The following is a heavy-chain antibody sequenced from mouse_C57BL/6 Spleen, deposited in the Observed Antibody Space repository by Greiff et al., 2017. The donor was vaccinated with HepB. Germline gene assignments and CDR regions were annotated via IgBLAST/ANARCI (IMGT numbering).Heavy chain of an antibody. CDR3: AREGNWDDYYYAMDY. V-gene: IGHV3-6*01. CDR2: ISYDGSN. Sequence: EVHLVESGPGLVKPSQSLSLTCSVTGYSITSGYYWNWIRQFPGNKLEWMGYISYDGSNNYNPSLKNRISITRDTSKNQFFLKLNSVTTEDTATYYCAREGNWDDYYYAMDYWGQGTSVTVSS. J-gene: IGHJ4*01. D-gene: IGHD4-1*01. CDR1: GYSITSGYY.